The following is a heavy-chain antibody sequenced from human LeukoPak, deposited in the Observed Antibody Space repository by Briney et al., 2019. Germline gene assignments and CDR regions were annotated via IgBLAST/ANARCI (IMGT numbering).Heavy chain of an antibody. CDR2: IYTSGGT. CDR1: GGSISSYY. J-gene: IGHJ4*02. CDR3: ARDTVYYDSSRYLGVFDY. Sequence: AETLSLTCTVAGGSISSYYGSWIRQPAGKGLEWSGRIYTSGGTNYNPSLKSRVTMSLDTSKNQSSLKLSSVTATDTAVYYCARDTVYYDSSRYLGVFDYWGQGTLVTVSS. D-gene: IGHD3-22*01. V-gene: IGHV4-4*07.